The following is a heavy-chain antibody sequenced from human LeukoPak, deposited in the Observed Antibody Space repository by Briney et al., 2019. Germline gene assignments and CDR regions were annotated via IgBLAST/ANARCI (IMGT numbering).Heavy chain of an antibody. D-gene: IGHD2-2*01. Sequence: GSSVKLSCKPSGGTFSSSAISSVPQAPGHGLEWRGGIIHTFGTETYAQKFPSRVTMTADESTSTDYIELSSLRSEDTAVYYCARDWGDIVVVPAATARYNWFDPWGQGTLVTVSS. CDR3: ARDWGDIVVVPAATARYNWFDP. V-gene: IGHV1-69*13. CDR2: IIHTFGTE. CDR1: GGTFSSSA. J-gene: IGHJ5*02.